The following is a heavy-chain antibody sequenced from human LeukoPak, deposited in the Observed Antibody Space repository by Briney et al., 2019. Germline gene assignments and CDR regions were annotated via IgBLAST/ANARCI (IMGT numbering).Heavy chain of an antibody. CDR3: AKRCSSGAAADLDF. D-gene: IGHD6-13*01. Sequence: PGGSLRLSYAASGFTFSSYTMSWVRQAPGKGLEWVSSISSSGGTTYYADSVKGRFTISRDNSKNTLFLQMNSLRAEDTAVYYCAKRCSSGAAADLDFWGQGTLATVSS. V-gene: IGHV3-23*01. J-gene: IGHJ4*02. CDR1: GFTFSSYT. CDR2: ISSSGGTT.